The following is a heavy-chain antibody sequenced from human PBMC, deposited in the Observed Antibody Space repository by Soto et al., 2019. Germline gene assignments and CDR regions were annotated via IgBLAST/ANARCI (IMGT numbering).Heavy chain of an antibody. V-gene: IGHV3-23*01. CDR3: AKADGEQWLLPHLDK. Sequence: LRLSCVASGFNFKKFAMSWVRQAPGEGLEWVSGISCCGGSTSYADSVKGRFSIARDDSTNTLSLQMNNLRVEDTAQYYCAKADGEQWLLPHLDKWGQGTLVTVSS. CDR2: ISCCGGST. D-gene: IGHD6-19*01. CDR1: GFNFKKFA. J-gene: IGHJ4*02.